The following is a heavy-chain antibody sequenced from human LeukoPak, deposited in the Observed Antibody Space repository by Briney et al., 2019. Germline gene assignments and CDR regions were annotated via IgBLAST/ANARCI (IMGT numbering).Heavy chain of an antibody. CDR2: INPDSGDT. Sequence: ASVKVSCKASGYTFTGYYLHWVRQAPGQGLEWMGWINPDSGDTIYAQKFQGRVTMTRDMSISTAYMELSGLRSDDTAVYFCARIDVGGGYSAHTDVWGKGTTVTVS. J-gene: IGHJ6*03. CDR3: ARIDVGGGYSAHTDV. D-gene: IGHD5-18*01. V-gene: IGHV1-2*02. CDR1: GYTFTGYY.